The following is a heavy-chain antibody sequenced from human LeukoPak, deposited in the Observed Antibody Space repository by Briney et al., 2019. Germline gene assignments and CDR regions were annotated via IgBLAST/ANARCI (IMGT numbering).Heavy chain of an antibody. CDR3: AKDTRYSGSYYFVFDY. CDR1: GFTFSSYG. Sequence: PGGSLRLSCAASGFTFSSYGMHWVRQAPGKGLEWVALIWYDGSNKYYTDSVKGRLTISRDNSKNTLYLQMNSLRAEDTAVYYCAKDTRYSGSYYFVFDYWGQGTLVTVSS. D-gene: IGHD1-26*01. V-gene: IGHV3-33*06. J-gene: IGHJ4*02. CDR2: IWYDGSNK.